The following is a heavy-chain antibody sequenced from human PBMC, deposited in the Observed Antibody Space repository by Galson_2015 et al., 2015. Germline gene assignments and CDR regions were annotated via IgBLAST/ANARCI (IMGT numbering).Heavy chain of an antibody. D-gene: IGHD3-10*01. V-gene: IGHV3-48*02. CDR3: ARGRLWFGELSPPFGY. CDR2: ISSSSSTI. J-gene: IGHJ4*02. Sequence: SLRLSCAASGFTFSSYAMSWVRQAPGKGLEWISYISSSSSTIYYADSVKGRFTISRDNAKNSLYLQMNSLRDEDTAVYYCARGRLWFGELSPPFGYWGQGTLVTVSS. CDR1: GFTFSSYA.